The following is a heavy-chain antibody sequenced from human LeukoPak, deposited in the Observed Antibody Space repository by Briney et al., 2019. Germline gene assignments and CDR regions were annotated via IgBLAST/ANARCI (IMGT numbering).Heavy chain of an antibody. J-gene: IGHJ3*02. Sequence: GRSLRLSCAASGFTFSSYGMHWVRQAPGKGLEWVAVISYDGSNKYYADSVKGRFTISRDNSKNTLYLQMNSLRAEDTAAYYCAKPPLGRYGDYYDQNAFDIWGQGTMVTVSS. CDR1: GFTFSSYG. D-gene: IGHD4-17*01. CDR3: AKPPLGRYGDYYDQNAFDI. V-gene: IGHV3-30*18. CDR2: ISYDGSNK.